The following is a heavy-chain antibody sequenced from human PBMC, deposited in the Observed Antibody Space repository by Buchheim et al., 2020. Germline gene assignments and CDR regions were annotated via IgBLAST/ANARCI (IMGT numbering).Heavy chain of an antibody. V-gene: IGHV3-74*01. Sequence: EVQLEESGGGLVQPGGSLRLSCAASGLSFSGHWMHWVRQAPGKGLVWVSRINEDGSSKTYADSVKGRFTISRDNANNKVYLQMNGLGAEDTAVYYCGRLTWVSGLEYWGQGTL. CDR3: GRLTWVSGLEY. CDR1: GLSFSGHW. D-gene: IGHD6-19*01. J-gene: IGHJ4*02. CDR2: INEDGSSK.